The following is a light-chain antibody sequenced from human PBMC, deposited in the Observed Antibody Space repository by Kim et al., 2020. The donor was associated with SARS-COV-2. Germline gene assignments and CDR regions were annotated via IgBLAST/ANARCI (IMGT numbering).Light chain of an antibody. CDR3: CSYAGSYTWV. CDR1: SSDVGGYNY. V-gene: IGLV2-11*01. CDR2: DVS. J-gene: IGLJ3*02. Sequence: GQSVTISCTGTSSDVGGYNYVSWYQQHPGKAPKLMIYDVSKRPSGVPDRFSGSKSGNTASLTISGLQAEDEADDYCCSYAGSYTWVFGGGTQLTVL.